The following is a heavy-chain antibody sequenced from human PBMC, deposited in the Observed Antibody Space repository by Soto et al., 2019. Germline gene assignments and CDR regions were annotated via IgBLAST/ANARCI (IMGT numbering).Heavy chain of an antibody. CDR3: ARSGPGGYIDY. V-gene: IGHV6-1*01. CDR1: GDSVASNSAA. CDR2: TYCRSKYYT. D-gene: IGHD3-22*01. Sequence: SPPPSLTCAISGDSVASNSAAWSRTTQSPSRGLDWLGRTYCRSKYYTHYAVSVTSRIAVNPDTSQNKFSLQLNSVTPEDLSVYYCARSGPGGYIDYWGQGTLVTVSS. J-gene: IGHJ4*02.